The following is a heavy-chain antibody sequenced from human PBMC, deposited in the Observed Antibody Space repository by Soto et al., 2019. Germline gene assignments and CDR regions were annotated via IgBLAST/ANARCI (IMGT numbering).Heavy chain of an antibody. V-gene: IGHV3-30*18. J-gene: IGHJ6*02. CDR1: GFTFNNSG. Sequence: QVQLVESGGGVVQPGRSLRLSCAVSGFTFNNSGMHWIRQAPGKGLEWVAVISFDGSETYYADSMKGRFTISRDNSKNMLQLQMNSLRAEDTAIYYCAKDRVPGAYGPYYGMEVWGQGTTVTVSS. CDR2: ISFDGSET. CDR3: AKDRVPGAYGPYYGMEV. D-gene: IGHD6-19*01.